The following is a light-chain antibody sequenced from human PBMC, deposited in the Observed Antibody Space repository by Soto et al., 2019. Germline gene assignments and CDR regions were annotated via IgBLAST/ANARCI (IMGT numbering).Light chain of an antibody. CDR3: QHNNSTPLT. CDR1: QNISNN. CDR2: AAS. Sequence: EMVLTQSPGALTLSPGGRAALSCRASQNISNNLAWYQQKPGQAPSLLIYAASTRATGIPARFSGSGSGTEFTLTISSLQPEDFATYHCQHNNSTPLTFGRGTKVDIK. V-gene: IGKV3-15*01. J-gene: IGKJ4*02.